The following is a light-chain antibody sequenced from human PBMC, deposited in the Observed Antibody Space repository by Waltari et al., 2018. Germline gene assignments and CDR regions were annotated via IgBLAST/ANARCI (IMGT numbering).Light chain of an antibody. J-gene: IGLJ1*01. CDR1: TSDVGIYDL. Sequence: QSALTQPASVSGTPGQSITISCTGTTSDVGIYDLVSWYQQHPGKAPKLLICEVNKRPSGVSSRFSGSKSGNTASLTISGLQAEDEADYYCCSYAGRGTYVFGNGTKVTVL. CDR2: EVN. V-gene: IGLV2-23*02. CDR3: CSYAGRGTYV.